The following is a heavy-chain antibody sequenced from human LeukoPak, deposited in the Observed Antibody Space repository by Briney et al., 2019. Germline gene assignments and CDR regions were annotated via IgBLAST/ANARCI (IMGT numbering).Heavy chain of an antibody. CDR1: GGSFNGYY. CDR2: INHSGST. Sequence: SETLSLTCAVYGGSFNGYYWSWIRQPPGKGLEWIGEINHSGSTNYDPSLKSRVTISVDTSKNQFSLKLSSVTAADTAVYYCARKNSSGWPYYYYGMDVWGQGTTVTVSS. D-gene: IGHD6-19*01. J-gene: IGHJ6*02. CDR3: ARKNSSGWPYYYYGMDV. V-gene: IGHV4-34*01.